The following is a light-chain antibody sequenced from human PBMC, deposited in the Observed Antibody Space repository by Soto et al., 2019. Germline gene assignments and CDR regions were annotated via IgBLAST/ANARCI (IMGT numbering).Light chain of an antibody. CDR1: SSDVGSYNL. J-gene: IGLJ1*01. V-gene: IGLV2-23*02. Sequence: QSVLTQPASVSGSPGQSITISCTGTSSDVGSYNLVSWYQQHPGKAPKLMIYEVNKRPSGVSNRFSGSKSGNTASLTISGLQAEDEVDYYCCSYAGSSTLYVFGNGTKVTVL. CDR2: EVN. CDR3: CSYAGSSTLYV.